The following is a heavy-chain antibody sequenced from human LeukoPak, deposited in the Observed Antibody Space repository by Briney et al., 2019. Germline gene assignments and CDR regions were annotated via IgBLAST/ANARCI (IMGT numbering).Heavy chain of an antibody. J-gene: IGHJ3*02. CDR3: AKVITAGWQKDDLDI. Sequence: PGGSLRLSCAASGFTFSNYVMTWVRQAPGKGLEWVSGISGNGATTFYAYSVKGRFTISRDNSKNMLYLQLNSLTAEDTAIYYCAKVITAGWQKDDLDIWGRGTMVTVSS. CDR1: GFTFSNYV. D-gene: IGHD5-18*01. V-gene: IGHV3-23*01. CDR2: ISGNGATT.